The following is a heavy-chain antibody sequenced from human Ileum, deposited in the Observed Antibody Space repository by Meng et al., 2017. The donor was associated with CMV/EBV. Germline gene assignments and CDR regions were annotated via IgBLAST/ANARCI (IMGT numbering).Heavy chain of an antibody. J-gene: IGHJ4*02. Sequence: GGSLTLTCAASGFTFDDYAMHWVRQAPGKGLGWVSGISWNSGSIGYADSVKGRFTISRDNAKNSLYLQMNSLRAEDTALYYCAKDRVDSSSSHFDYWGQGTLVTVSS. D-gene: IGHD6-6*01. CDR3: AKDRVDSSSSHFDY. CDR2: ISWNSGSI. V-gene: IGHV3-9*01. CDR1: GFTFDDYA.